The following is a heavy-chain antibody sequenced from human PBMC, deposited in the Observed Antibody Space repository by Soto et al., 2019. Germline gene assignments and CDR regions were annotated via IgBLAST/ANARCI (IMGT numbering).Heavy chain of an antibody. CDR2: IWYDGSNK. V-gene: IGHV3-33*01. Sequence: GGSLRLSCAASGFIFSNYGIHWVRQAPGKGLEWVALIWYDGSNKYYADSVKGRFIVSRDNTNNTVYLQLNSLTADDTAVYYCAREGLAAGSQDFWGPGTLVTVSS. J-gene: IGHJ4*02. CDR1: GFIFSNYG. D-gene: IGHD6-25*01. CDR3: AREGLAAGSQDF.